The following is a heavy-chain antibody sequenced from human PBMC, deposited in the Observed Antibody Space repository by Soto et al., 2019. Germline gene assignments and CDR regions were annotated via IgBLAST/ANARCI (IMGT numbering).Heavy chain of an antibody. J-gene: IGHJ6*02. CDR2: ISSSSSYI. CDR3: ARGVVVPAAHLGSDYYYGMDV. Sequence: LSLTCAASGFTFSSYSMNWVRQAPGKGLEWVSSISSSSSYIYYADSVKGRFTISRDNAKNSLYLQMNSLRAEDTAVYYCARGVVVPAAHLGSDYYYGMDVWGQGTTVTVSS. D-gene: IGHD2-2*01. CDR1: GFTFSSYS. V-gene: IGHV3-21*01.